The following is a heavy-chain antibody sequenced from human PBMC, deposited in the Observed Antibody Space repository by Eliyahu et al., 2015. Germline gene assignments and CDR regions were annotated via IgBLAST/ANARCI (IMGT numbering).Heavy chain of an antibody. D-gene: IGHD3-16*01. CDR1: GGSFNDYF. CDR3: ARIVRIDYYYAMDV. J-gene: IGHJ6*02. CDR2: INHSGST. V-gene: IGHV4-34*01. Sequence: QVRLQQWGAGLLKPSETLSLICSVYGGSFNDYFWSWIRQPPGKGLEWIGEINHSGSTTYNPSLKSRVTISLDTSKNQFSLELSSATAADTALYYCARIVRIDYYYAMDVWGQGTTVTVSS.